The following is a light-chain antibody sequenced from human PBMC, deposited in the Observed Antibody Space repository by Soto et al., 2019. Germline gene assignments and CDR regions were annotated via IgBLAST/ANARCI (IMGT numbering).Light chain of an antibody. CDR3: QQYSSYWT. CDR2: KAS. V-gene: IGKV1-5*03. Sequence: DIQMTQSPSTLSASVGDRVTITCRASQSISSSLAWYQQKPGKAPKVLIYKASSLQSGVPSRFSGSGSGTEFTLTISSLHPDDFATYYCQQYSSYWTFGQGTKVDIK. J-gene: IGKJ1*01. CDR1: QSISSS.